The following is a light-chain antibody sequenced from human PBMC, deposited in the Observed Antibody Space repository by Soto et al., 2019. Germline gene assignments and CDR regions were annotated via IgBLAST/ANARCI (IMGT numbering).Light chain of an antibody. CDR2: DAS. V-gene: IGKV3-11*01. J-gene: IGKJ3*01. CDR1: QSVSSY. Sequence: EIVLTQSPATMSLSPGERATLASRASQSVSSYLAWYQQKPGQAPRLLIYDASNRTTGIPARFSGSGSGTDFTLTISSLEPEDFEVYYCQQRSNWLLTFGPGTKVISN. CDR3: QQRSNWLLT.